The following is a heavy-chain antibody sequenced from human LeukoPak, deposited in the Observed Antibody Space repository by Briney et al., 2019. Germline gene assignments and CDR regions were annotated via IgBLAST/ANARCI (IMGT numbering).Heavy chain of an antibody. V-gene: IGHV4-59*12. J-gene: IGHJ4*02. D-gene: IGHD4-17*01. CDR1: GGSISSYY. CDR2: IYYSGST. CDR3: ARVGPYGDYVYFDY. Sequence: SETLSLTCTVSGGSISSYYWSWIRQPPGKGLEWIGYIYYSGSTNYNPSLKSRVTISVDTSKNQFSLKLSSVTAADTAVYYCARVGPYGDYVYFDYWGQGTLVTVSS.